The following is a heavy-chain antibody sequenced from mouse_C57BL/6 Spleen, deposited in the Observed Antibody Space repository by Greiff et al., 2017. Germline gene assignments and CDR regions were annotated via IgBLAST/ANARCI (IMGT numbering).Heavy chain of an antibody. CDR1: GYTFTSYW. J-gene: IGHJ4*01. CDR2: IDPSDSYT. V-gene: IGHV1-50*01. D-gene: IGHD1-1*01. CDR3: ARRYGSDAMDY. Sequence: QVQLQQPGAELVKPGASVKLSCKASGYTFTSYWMQWVKQRPGQGLEWIGAIDPSDSYTNYNQKFKGKATLTVDTSASTAYMHLSSLTSKTSAVYYGARRYGSDAMDYWGQGTSVTVSS.